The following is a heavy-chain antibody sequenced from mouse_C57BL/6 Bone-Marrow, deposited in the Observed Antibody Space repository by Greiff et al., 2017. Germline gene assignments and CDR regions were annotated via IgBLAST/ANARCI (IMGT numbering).Heavy chain of an antibody. J-gene: IGHJ3*01. Sequence: QVQLQQPGAELVKPGASVKLSCKASGYTFTSYWMQWVKQRPGQGLEWIGEIDPSDSYTNYNQKFKGKATLNVDTSSSTAYMQLSSLTSEDDAVYYCARLPRYYGSSWGFAYWGQGTLVTVSA. CDR1: GYTFTSYW. D-gene: IGHD1-1*01. CDR3: ARLPRYYGSSWGFAY. CDR2: IDPSDSYT. V-gene: IGHV1-50*01.